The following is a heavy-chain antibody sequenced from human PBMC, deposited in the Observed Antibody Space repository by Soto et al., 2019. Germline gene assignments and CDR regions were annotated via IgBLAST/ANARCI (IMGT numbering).Heavy chain of an antibody. CDR2: ISGSGGST. Sequence: GGSLRLSCAASGFTFSSYAMSWVRQAPGKGLEWVSAISGSGGSTYYADSVKGRFTISRDNSKNTLYLQMNSLRAEDTAVYYCAKDTGVKDGYNPSAYFDYWGQGTLVTVSS. CDR1: GFTFSSYA. J-gene: IGHJ4*02. CDR3: AKDTGVKDGYNPSAYFDY. V-gene: IGHV3-23*01. D-gene: IGHD5-12*01.